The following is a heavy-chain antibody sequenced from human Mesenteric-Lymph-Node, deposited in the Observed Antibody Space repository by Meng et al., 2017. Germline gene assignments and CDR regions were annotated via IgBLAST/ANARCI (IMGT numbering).Heavy chain of an antibody. CDR3: ARQSGYFDY. V-gene: IGHV4-59*08. CDR2: IYYSGST. Sequence: HVQLQESGPGLVKPAETLSLPCTVSGGSISSYYWSWIRQPPGKGLEWIGHIYYSGSTNYNPSLKSRVTISVDTSKNQFSLKLSSVTATDTAVYYCARQSGYFDYWGQGTLVTVPS. CDR1: GGSISSYY. J-gene: IGHJ4*02. D-gene: IGHD3-10*01.